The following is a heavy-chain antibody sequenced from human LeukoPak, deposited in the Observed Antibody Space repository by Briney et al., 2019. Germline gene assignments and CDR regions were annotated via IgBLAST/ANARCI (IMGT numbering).Heavy chain of an antibody. V-gene: IGHV3-23*01. CDR1: GFTFSSYA. J-gene: IGHJ3*02. Sequence: PGGSLRLSCAASGFTFSSYAMSWVRQAPGKGLQWVSAISSSGGTYYGDSVKGRFTISRGNSKNTLYLQMNSLRAEDTALYYCAKDPIAFNSGNYYLGTFDIWGQGTMVTVSS. D-gene: IGHD1-26*01. CDR2: ISSSGGT. CDR3: AKDPIAFNSGNYYLGTFDI.